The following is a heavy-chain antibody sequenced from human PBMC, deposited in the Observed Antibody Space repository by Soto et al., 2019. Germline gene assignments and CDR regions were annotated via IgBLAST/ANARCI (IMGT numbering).Heavy chain of an antibody. CDR1: GFSFISYW. J-gene: IGHJ3*02. CDR2: IYPRDSDT. D-gene: IGHD1-1*01. V-gene: IGHV5-51*01. CDR3: AKDRMNHNSVWNPFDI. Sequence: GDSLKISCKGPGFSFISYWIGWVRQVPGKGLECMGIIYPRDSDTRYNPSFQGQVTISVDESINTAYLRLNGLRAEDTAVYYCAKDRMNHNSVWNPFDIWGQGTMVTVSS.